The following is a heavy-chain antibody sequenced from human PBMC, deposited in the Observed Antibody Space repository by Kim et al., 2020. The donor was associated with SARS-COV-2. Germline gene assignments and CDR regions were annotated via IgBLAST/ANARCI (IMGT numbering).Heavy chain of an antibody. Sequence: KSRVTISVDRSKNQFSLKLSSVTAADTAVYYCARGGTRFLEWLAGNWFDPWGQGTLVTVSS. V-gene: IGHV4-30-2*01. CDR3: ARGGTRFLEWLAGNWFDP. J-gene: IGHJ5*02. D-gene: IGHD3-3*01.